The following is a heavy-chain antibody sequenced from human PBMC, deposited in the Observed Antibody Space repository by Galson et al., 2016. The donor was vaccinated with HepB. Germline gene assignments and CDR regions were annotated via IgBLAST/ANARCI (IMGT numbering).Heavy chain of an antibody. CDR3: VRDHSVVPTTAYNWFDP. CDR1: GFAFSSHW. V-gene: IGHV3-74*01. CDR2: INSDGTIS. J-gene: IGHJ5*02. D-gene: IGHD4-23*01. Sequence: SLRLSCAASGFAFSSHWMHWVRQDLGKGLVWVSRINSDGTISNYADSVKGRFTISGDNAKNTLYLQMNSLRAEDTAGYFCVRDHSVVPTTAYNWFDPWGRGTLVTVSS.